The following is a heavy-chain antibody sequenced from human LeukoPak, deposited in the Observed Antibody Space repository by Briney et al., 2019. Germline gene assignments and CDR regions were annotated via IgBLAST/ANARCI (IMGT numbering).Heavy chain of an antibody. CDR3: ARGLIIGRRYYYYYMDV. J-gene: IGHJ6*03. CDR2: IYTSGST. V-gene: IGHV4-4*07. D-gene: IGHD1-20*01. CDR1: GGSISTYY. Sequence: SETLSLTCSVAGGSISTYYWSWIRLPAGKGLEWIGRIYTSGSTNYNPSLTSRVTMSADTSKNQFSLKLNSVTAADTAVYYCARGLIIGRRYYYYYMDVWGKGTTVTVSS.